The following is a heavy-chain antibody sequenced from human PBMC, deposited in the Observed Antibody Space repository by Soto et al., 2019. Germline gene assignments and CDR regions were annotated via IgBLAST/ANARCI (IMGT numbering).Heavy chain of an antibody. CDR1: GYTFTNYA. D-gene: IGHD3-22*01. J-gene: IGHJ4*02. V-gene: IGHV1-3*01. CDR2: INAGNGNT. Sequence: QVQLVQSGAEVKKPGASVKVSCKAPGYTFTNYAMHWVRQAPGQRLERMGWINAGNGNTKYSQQFQGRVTITRDTSASTADMELSSLRSDDAAVYCWARSSGYYYREYGGEGTLVTVCS. CDR3: ARSSGYYYREY.